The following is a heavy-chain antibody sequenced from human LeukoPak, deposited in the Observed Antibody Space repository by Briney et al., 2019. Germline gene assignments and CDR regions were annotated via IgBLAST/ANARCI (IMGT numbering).Heavy chain of an antibody. CDR2: INPNSGGT. Sequence: ASVKVSCKASGYTFTGYYMHWVRQAPGQGLEWMGWINPNSGGTNYAQKFQGWVTMTRDTSISTAYMELSRLRSDDTAVYYCARGGRITMVRGVIKDYYGMDVWGQGTTVTVSS. J-gene: IGHJ6*02. V-gene: IGHV1-2*04. CDR3: ARGGRITMVRGVIKDYYGMDV. D-gene: IGHD3-10*01. CDR1: GYTFTGYY.